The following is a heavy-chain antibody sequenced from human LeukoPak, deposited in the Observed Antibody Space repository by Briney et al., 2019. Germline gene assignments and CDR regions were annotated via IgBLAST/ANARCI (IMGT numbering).Heavy chain of an antibody. Sequence: GGSLRLSCAASGFTFSSYSMNWVRQAPGKGLEWVSYISSSSSTIYYADSVKGRFTISRDNAKNSLYLQMNSLRAEDTAVYYCARGWLHPNDYWGQGALVTVSS. D-gene: IGHD5-24*01. J-gene: IGHJ4*02. V-gene: IGHV3-48*01. CDR3: ARGWLHPNDY. CDR2: ISSSSSTI. CDR1: GFTFSSYS.